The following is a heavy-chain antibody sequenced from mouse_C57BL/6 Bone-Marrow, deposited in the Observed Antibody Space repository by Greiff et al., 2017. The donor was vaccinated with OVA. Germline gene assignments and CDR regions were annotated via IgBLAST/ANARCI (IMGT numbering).Heavy chain of an antibody. J-gene: IGHJ2*01. V-gene: IGHV1-84*01. CDR3: ARGDWDYFDY. CDR2: IYPGSGNT. CDR1: GYTFTDYY. Sequence: VVEPGASVKISCQASGYTFTDYYINWVKQRPGQGLEWIGWIYPGSGNTKYNEKFKGKATLTVDTSSSTAYMQLSSLTSEDSAVYFCARGDWDYFDYWGQGTTLTVSS. D-gene: IGHD4-1*01.